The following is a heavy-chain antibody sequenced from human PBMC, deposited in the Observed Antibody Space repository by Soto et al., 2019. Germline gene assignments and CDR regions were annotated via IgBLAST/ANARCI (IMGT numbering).Heavy chain of an antibody. CDR2: IKQDGSEK. D-gene: IGHD3-10*01. Sequence: GGSVRLSCAASGFTFSSYWMSWVRQAPGKGLEWVANIKQDGSEKYYVDSVKGRFTISRDNAKNSLYLQMNSLRAEDTAVYYCARALQYYYGSGSSYYFDYWGQGTLVTVSS. V-gene: IGHV3-7*01. J-gene: IGHJ4*02. CDR3: ARALQYYYGSGSSYYFDY. CDR1: GFTFSSYW.